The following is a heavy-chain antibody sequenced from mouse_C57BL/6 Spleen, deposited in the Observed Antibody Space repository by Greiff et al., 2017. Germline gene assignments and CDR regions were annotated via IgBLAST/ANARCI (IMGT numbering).Heavy chain of an antibody. CDR3: AIRQSGNLYWCFDV. D-gene: IGHD2-1*01. V-gene: IGHV1-52*01. Sequence: QVQLQQPGAELVRPGSSVKLSCKASGYTFTSYWMHWVKQRPIQGLEWIGNIDPSDSETHYNQKFKDKATLTVDKSSSTAYMQLSSLTSEDSAVYYCAIRQSGNLYWCFDVWGTGTTGTVSS. J-gene: IGHJ1*03. CDR2: IDPSDSET. CDR1: GYTFTSYW.